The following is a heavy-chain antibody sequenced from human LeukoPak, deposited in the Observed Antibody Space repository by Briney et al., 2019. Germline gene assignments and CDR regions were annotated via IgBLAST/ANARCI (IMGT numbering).Heavy chain of an antibody. D-gene: IGHD3-10*01. CDR2: IYYSGST. Sequence: SETLSLTCSVSGGSISSGGYYYWSWIRQHPGTGLEWIGYIYYSGSTYYNPSLKSRVTISVVTSKNQFSLKLSSVTAADTAVYYCARGFMVRGVTTFDYWGQGTLVTVSS. V-gene: IGHV4-31*03. CDR1: GGSISSGGYYY. CDR3: ARGFMVRGVTTFDY. J-gene: IGHJ4*02.